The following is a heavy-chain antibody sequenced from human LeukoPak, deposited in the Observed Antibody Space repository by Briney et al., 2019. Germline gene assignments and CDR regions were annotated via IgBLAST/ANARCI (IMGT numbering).Heavy chain of an antibody. J-gene: IGHJ4*02. CDR2: INPNSGGT. CDR1: GYTFTGYY. Sequence: ASVKVSCKASGYTFTGYYMHWVRQAPGQGLEWMGWINPNSGGTNYAQKFQGRVTMTRDTSISTAYMELSRLRSDDTAVYYYARDIAVAATGGYWGQGTLVTVSS. D-gene: IGHD6-19*01. V-gene: IGHV1-2*02. CDR3: ARDIAVAATGGY.